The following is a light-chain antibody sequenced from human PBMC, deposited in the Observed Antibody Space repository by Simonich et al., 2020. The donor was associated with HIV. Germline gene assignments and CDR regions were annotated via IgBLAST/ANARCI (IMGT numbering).Light chain of an antibody. Sequence: DIQLTQSPSSLSASVGDRVTVTCRASQTISNYLNWYQQKPGKAPHLLIYGASILQSGVPSRFSGRRSGTDFTLAISNLQPEDFATYYCQQSYSTPYTFGQGTKVEIK. J-gene: IGKJ2*01. CDR2: GAS. CDR3: QQSYSTPYT. V-gene: IGKV1-39*01. CDR1: QTISNY.